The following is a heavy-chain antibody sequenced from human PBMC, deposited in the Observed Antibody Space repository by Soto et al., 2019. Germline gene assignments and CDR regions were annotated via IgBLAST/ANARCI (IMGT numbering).Heavy chain of an antibody. V-gene: IGHV3-48*02. D-gene: IGHD5-18*01. CDR1: VFTFIGHS. CDR2: ISGSGATK. CDR3: ARAIRGFSYVVDY. J-gene: IGHJ4*02. Sequence: GWSLRLSCASSVFTFIGHSINWVRQAPGKGLEWVSYISGSGATKYYADSVKGRFTISRDNARNSLYLQMSSLSDEDTAVYYCARAIRGFSYVVDYWGQGTLVTVSS.